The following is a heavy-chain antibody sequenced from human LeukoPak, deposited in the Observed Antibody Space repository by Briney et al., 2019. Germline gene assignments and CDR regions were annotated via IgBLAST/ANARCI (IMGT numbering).Heavy chain of an antibody. Sequence: SETLSLTCTVSGGSISSVDYYWSWIRQYPGKGLEWIGYINYRGSAYYNPSLKSRVTISVDTSKNQFSLKLSSVTAADTAVYYCARGPSYYYDSSGYYYWGQGTLVTVSS. CDR2: INYRGSA. V-gene: IGHV4-31*03. CDR3: ARGPSYYYDSSGYYY. D-gene: IGHD3-22*01. CDR1: GGSISSVDYY. J-gene: IGHJ4*02.